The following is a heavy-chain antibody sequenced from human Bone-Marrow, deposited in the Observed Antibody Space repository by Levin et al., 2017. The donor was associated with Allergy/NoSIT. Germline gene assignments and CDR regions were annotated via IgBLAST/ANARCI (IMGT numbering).Heavy chain of an antibody. J-gene: IGHJ4*02. V-gene: IGHV1-18*01. D-gene: IGHD6-19*01. CDR3: ARDLGIAVAGWFDY. CDR2: ISAYNGNT. CDR1: GYTFTSYG. Sequence: ASVKVSCKASGYTFTSYGISWVRQAPGQGLEWMGWISAYNGNTNYAQKLQGRVTMTTDTSTSTAYMELRSLRSDDTAVYYCARDLGIAVAGWFDYWGQGTLVTVSA.